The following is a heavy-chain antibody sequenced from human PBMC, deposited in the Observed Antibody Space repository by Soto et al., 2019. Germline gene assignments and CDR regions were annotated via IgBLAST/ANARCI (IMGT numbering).Heavy chain of an antibody. J-gene: IGHJ3*02. CDR1: GYTFTDYY. D-gene: IGHD2-15*01. CDR2: FDPEGGET. V-gene: IGHV1-24*01. CDR3: ATGVVVVAAVHDAFDI. Sequence: ASVKVSCKASGYTFTDYYIHWVRQAPGKGLEWMGGFDPEGGETIYAQKFQGRVTMTEDTSTDTAYMELSSLRSEDTAVYYCATGVVVVAAVHDAFDIWGQGTMVTVSS.